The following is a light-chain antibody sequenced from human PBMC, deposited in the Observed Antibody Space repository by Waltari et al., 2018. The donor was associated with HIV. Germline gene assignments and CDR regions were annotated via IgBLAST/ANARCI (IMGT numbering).Light chain of an antibody. CDR1: GAEVGAYNY. Sequence: QSALTQPASVSGSPGQSITISCAGTGAEVGAYNYVAWYQKLPDTVPKLIIYDVASRPSGVSDRFSGSKSGNTASLTISGLQAEDAGDYYCVSYTTFNTIIFGGGTKLTVL. CDR3: VSYTTFNTII. CDR2: DVA. J-gene: IGLJ2*01. V-gene: IGLV2-14*03.